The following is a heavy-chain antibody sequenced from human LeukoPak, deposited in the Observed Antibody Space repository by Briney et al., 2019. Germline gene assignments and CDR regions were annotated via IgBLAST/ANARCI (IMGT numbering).Heavy chain of an antibody. CDR2: INHSGST. D-gene: IGHD3-3*01. CDR3: ARSEYYDFWSGYCGLDY. V-gene: IGHV4-34*01. Sequence: SETLSLTCAVYGGSFSGYYWSWIRQPPGKGLEWIGEINHSGSTNYNPSLKSRVTISVDTSKNQFSLKLSSVTAADTAVYYCARSEYYDFWSGYCGLDYWGQGTLVTVSS. CDR1: GGSFSGYY. J-gene: IGHJ4*02.